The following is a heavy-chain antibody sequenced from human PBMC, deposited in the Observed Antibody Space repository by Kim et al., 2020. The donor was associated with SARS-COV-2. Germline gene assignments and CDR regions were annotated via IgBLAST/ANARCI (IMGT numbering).Heavy chain of an antibody. J-gene: IGHJ4*02. V-gene: IGHV4-34*01. CDR3: ARQYSSGYYAQY. Sequence: SETLSLNCTVSGGSFNNYYWSWIRQSPGKGLEWIAEINHRGTTNYHPSLKSRVTISVDTPKNEFSLKMTSVTAADSAVYYCARQYSSGYYAQYWGQGTLVTVSS. D-gene: IGHD3-22*01. CDR1: GGSFNNYY. CDR2: INHRGTT.